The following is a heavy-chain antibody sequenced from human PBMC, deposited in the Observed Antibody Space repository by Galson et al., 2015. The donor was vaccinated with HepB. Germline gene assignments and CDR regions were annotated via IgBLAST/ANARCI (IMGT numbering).Heavy chain of an antibody. CDR3: ARPDRDTSMVDY. J-gene: IGHJ4*02. V-gene: IGHV5-51*01. CDR2: IYPGDSDT. D-gene: IGHD5-18*01. Sequence: QSGAEVKKPGESLKISCKTSGYRFTNYWIGWVRQMPGKGLEWMGIIYPGDSDTTYSPSFQGQVTISADKSITTAYLQWSSLKASDTAVYYCARPDRDTSMVDYWGQGTLVTVSS. CDR1: GYRFTNYW.